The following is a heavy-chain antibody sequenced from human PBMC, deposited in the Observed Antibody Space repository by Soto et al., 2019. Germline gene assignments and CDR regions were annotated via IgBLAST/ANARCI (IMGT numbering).Heavy chain of an antibody. CDR1: GGSFSGYY. CDR3: ARGLYCSSTSCRRSYFDY. CDR2: INHSGST. D-gene: IGHD2-2*01. Sequence: QVQLQQWGAGLLKPSETLSLTCAVYGGSFSGYYWSWIRQPPGKGLEWIGEINHSGSTNYNPSLKSRVTISVDTSKNQFSLKLSSVTAADTAVYYCARGLYCSSTSCRRSYFDYWGQGTLVTVSS. V-gene: IGHV4-34*01. J-gene: IGHJ4*02.